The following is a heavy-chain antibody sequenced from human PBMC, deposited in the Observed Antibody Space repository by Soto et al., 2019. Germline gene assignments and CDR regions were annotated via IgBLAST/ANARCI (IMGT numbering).Heavy chain of an antibody. CDR2: IKPDGSEK. J-gene: IGHJ4*02. Sequence: EVQLVESGGGLVQPGGSLRLSCAVSGFTFSSSWMSWVRQAPGKGLEWLANIKPDGSEKTYVDSVKGRFTISRDNAKNSLYLQMDSLRAEDTAVYYCARYIAAAGVLADYDYWGRGTLVTVSS. CDR3: ARYIAAAGVLADYDY. D-gene: IGHD6-13*01. CDR1: GFTFSSSW. V-gene: IGHV3-7*04.